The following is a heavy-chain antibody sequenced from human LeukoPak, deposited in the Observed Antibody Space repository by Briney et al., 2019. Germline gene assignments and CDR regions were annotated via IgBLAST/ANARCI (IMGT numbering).Heavy chain of an antibody. CDR2: IFPYDSDT. D-gene: IGHD2-15*01. CDR3: ARHGLEGCMSGRCFRSFHYYGMDV. CDR1: GYSFIDYW. J-gene: IGHJ6*02. V-gene: IGHV5-51*01. Sequence: GKSLKISCSASGYSFIDYWIGWVRQMPGKGLEWMGIIFPYDSDTKYSPSFQGQVTISVDKSLSTAYLQWTSLGASGGGIYYCARHGLEGCMSGRCFRSFHYYGMDVWGQGTTVTVSS.